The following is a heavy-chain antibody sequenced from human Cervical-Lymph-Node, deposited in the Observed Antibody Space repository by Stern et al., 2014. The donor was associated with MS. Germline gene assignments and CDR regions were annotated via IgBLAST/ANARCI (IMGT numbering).Heavy chain of an antibody. CDR2: IYYSGST. J-gene: IGHJ4*02. Sequence: QLQESGPGLVKPSETLSLTCTVSGGSVSSGSYYWSWIRQPPGKGLEWIGYIYYSGSTNYNPSLKSRVTISVDTSKNQFSLKLSSVTAADTAVYYCARAYSSGWSVDYWGQGTLVTVSS. V-gene: IGHV4-61*01. CDR1: GGSVSSGSYY. CDR3: ARAYSSGWSVDY. D-gene: IGHD6-19*01.